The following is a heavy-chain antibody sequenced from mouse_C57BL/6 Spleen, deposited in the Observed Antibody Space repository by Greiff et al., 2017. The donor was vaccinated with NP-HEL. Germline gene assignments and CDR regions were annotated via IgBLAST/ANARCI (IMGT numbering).Heavy chain of an antibody. D-gene: IGHD1-1*01. J-gene: IGHJ4*01. Sequence: EVKLVESGGGLVKPGGSLKLSCAASGFTFSDYGMHWVRQAPEKGLEWVAYISSGSSTIYYADPVKGRFTISRDNAKNTLFLQMTSLRSEDTAMYYCARYYYGSSSYYAMDYWGQGTSVTVSS. V-gene: IGHV5-17*01. CDR2: ISSGSSTI. CDR1: GFTFSDYG. CDR3: ARYYYGSSSYYAMDY.